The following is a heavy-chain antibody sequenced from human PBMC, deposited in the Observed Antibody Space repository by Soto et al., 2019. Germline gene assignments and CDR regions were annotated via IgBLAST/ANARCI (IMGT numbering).Heavy chain of an antibody. V-gene: IGHV1-3*01. Sequence: QVQLVQSGAEVKEPGASVKVSCKASGYTFTTYAMHWVRQAPVQRLEWMGWINAGNGKTKYSQQFQGRVTMTRDTSASTAYMYLSSLRSEDTAVYSCARGYCSGGTCYASDYWGQGTLVTFSS. CDR2: INAGNGKT. CDR3: ARGYCSGGTCYASDY. CDR1: GYTFTTYA. J-gene: IGHJ4*02. D-gene: IGHD2-15*01.